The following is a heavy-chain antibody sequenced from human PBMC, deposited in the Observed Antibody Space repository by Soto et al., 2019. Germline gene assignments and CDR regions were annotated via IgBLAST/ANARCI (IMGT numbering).Heavy chain of an antibody. V-gene: IGHV3-7*05. CDR1: GFTLSAYW. D-gene: IGHD2-8*01. CDR2: INRDGSKK. CDR3: ARDVFPGGRRLYLEGFDI. J-gene: IGHJ3*02. Sequence: EVQLEESGGDLVQPGGSLRLSCAASGFTLSAYWMTWVRQAPGKGLEWVANINRDGSKKSYLDSVRGRFTISRDNVGNLLYLQMDSLGAGDTALYYCARDVFPGGRRLYLEGFDIWGQGTMVTVSS.